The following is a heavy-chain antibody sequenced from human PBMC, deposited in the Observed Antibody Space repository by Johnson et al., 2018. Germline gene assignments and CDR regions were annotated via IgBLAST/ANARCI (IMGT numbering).Heavy chain of an antibody. D-gene: IGHD2-21*01. CDR2: ISWNSGSI. V-gene: IGHV3-9*01. J-gene: IGHJ1*01. Sequence: VQLVESGGGLVQPGRSLRLSCAASGFTFDDYAMHWVRQAPGKGLEWVSGISWNSGSIGYADSVKGRFTISRDNAKNSLYLQMNSLRAEDTAGEYCAREFPTYRGGLFHHWGQGTLVTVSS. CDR1: GFTFDDYA. CDR3: AREFPTYRGGLFHH.